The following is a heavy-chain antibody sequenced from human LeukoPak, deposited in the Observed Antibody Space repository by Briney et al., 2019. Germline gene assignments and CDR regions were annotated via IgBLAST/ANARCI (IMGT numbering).Heavy chain of an antibody. CDR2: ISSDGSDK. CDR1: GFTFRSYA. D-gene: IGHD3-10*01. V-gene: IGHV3-30*03. CDR3: ARGRTYGSGSDYFDP. J-gene: IGHJ5*02. Sequence: GRSLTLSCAASGFTFRSYAMHWVRQAPGKGLQWVAVISSDGSDKYYADSVKGRFTISRDNAKNTLYLQMNSLRAEDTAMYYCARGRTYGSGSDYFDPWGQGTLVTVSS.